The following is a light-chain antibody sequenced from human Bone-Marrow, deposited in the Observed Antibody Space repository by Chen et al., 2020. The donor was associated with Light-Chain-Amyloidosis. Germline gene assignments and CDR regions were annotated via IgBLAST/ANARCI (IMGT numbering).Light chain of an antibody. CDR1: DLPTKY. CDR3: QSADSSGTYEVI. J-gene: IGLJ2*01. V-gene: IGLV3-25*03. Sequence: SYELTQPPSVSVSPGQTARIPCSGDDLPTKYAYWYQQKPGQAPVLVIQRDTERPSGISERFSGSSSGTTATLTISGGQAEDEADYHCQSADSSGTYEVIFGGGTKLTVL. CDR2: RDT.